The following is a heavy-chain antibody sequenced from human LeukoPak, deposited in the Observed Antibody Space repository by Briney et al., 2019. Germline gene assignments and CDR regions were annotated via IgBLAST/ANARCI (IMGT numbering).Heavy chain of an antibody. CDR2: ISSTSGFI. CDR1: GFDLSSDS. CDR3: ARVHSGYGPVYIDL. D-gene: IGHD5-12*01. Sequence: PGGSLRLSCAASGFDLSSDSMNWVRQAPGKGLEWVLSISSTSGFISYADSVKGRFTIPRDNAKSTVYLQMNSLTAEATALYYCARVHSGYGPVYIDLWGQGTPVTVSS. V-gene: IGHV3-21*06. J-gene: IGHJ4*02.